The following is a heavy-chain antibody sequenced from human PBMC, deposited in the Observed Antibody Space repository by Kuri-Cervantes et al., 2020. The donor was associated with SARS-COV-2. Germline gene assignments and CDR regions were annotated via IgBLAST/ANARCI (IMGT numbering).Heavy chain of an antibody. D-gene: IGHD2-2*01. CDR2: VNPNSGGT. J-gene: IGHJ5*02. CDR1: GYTFTGYY. Sequence: ASVKVSCKASGYTFTGYYMHWVRQAPGQGLEWMGWVNPNSGGTNYAQKFQGRVTMTRDTSISTAYMELSRLRSDDTAVYYCAREVVDPYNWFDPWGQGTLVTVYS. CDR3: AREVVDPYNWFDP. V-gene: IGHV1-2*02.